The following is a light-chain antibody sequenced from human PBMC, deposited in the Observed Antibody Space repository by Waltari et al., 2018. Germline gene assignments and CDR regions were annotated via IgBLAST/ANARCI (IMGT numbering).Light chain of an antibody. CDR1: SSYIGGYHY. J-gene: IGLJ2*01. CDR3: ASYTSTNTVI. Sequence: QSALTQPASVSASPGQSITNSCTGLSSYIGGYHYVPWYQQPPGTVPKLMIYDVARWPSGVSNRFSGSKSGNTASLTISGLQAEDEADYYCASYTSTNTVIFGGGTKVTVL. V-gene: IGLV2-14*03. CDR2: DVA.